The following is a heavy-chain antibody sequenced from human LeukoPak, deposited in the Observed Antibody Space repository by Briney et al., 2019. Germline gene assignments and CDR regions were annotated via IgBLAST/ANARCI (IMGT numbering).Heavy chain of an antibody. D-gene: IGHD3-3*01. Sequence: SETLSLTCTVSGGSISSYYWSWIRQPPGKGLEWIGYIYTSGSTNYNPSLKSRVTISVDTSKNQFSLKLSSVTAADTAVYYCARTPNGYDFRSGHYYYYMDVWGKGTTVTVSS. J-gene: IGHJ6*03. CDR1: GGSISSYY. CDR2: IYTSGST. CDR3: ARTPNGYDFRSGHYYYYMDV. V-gene: IGHV4-4*09.